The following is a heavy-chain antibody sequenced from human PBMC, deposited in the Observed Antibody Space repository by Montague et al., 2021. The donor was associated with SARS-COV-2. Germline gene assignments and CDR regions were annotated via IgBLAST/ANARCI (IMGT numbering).Heavy chain of an antibody. CDR3: ARELGYDSSGYYAYSDY. D-gene: IGHD3-22*01. V-gene: IGHV4-59*13. Sequence: SGTLSLTCTVSGGSISRYYWSWIRQPPGKGLEWIGYIDYSGSTKYNPSLKSRVTISVDTSKNQFSLKLNSVTAADTAVYYCARELGYDSSGYYAYSDYWGQGTLVTVSS. J-gene: IGHJ4*02. CDR2: IDYSGST. CDR1: GGSISRYY.